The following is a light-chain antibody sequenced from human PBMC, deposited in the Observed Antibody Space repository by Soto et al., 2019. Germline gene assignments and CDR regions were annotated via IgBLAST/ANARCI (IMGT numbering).Light chain of an antibody. CDR3: QQYGSSPSIT. J-gene: IGKJ5*01. CDR2: DAS. CDR1: QSVSSSY. Sequence: EIVLTQSPATLSLSPGERATLSCGASQSVSSSYLAWYQQKPGLAPRLLIYDASSRATSIPDRFSGSGSGTDFTLTISRLEPEDFAVYYCQQYGSSPSITFGQGTRLEIK. V-gene: IGKV3D-20*01.